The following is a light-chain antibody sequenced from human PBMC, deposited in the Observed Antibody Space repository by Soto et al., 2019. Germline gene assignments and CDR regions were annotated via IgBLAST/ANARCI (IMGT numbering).Light chain of an antibody. CDR1: QSVSSSY. CDR3: QQYGTSPRT. CDR2: GAS. J-gene: IGKJ1*01. Sequence: EIVLTQYPGTLSLSTGERATLSCRASQSVSSSYLAWYQQKPGQAPGLLIYGASSRATGIPDRFSGSGSGTDFTLTISRLEPEDFAVYYCQQYGTSPRTFGQGTKV. V-gene: IGKV3-20*01.